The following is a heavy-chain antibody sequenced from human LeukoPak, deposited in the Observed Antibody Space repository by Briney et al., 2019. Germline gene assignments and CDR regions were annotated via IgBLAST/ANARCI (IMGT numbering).Heavy chain of an antibody. Sequence: ASVKVSCKASGYTFTSYAMNWVRQAPGHGLEWMGWINTNTGNPTYAQGFTGRFVFSLDASVSAAYLQISSLKAEDTAVYYCARVYYGDYDGIRYWGQGTLVTVSS. D-gene: IGHD4-17*01. CDR3: ARVYYGDYDGIRY. CDR2: INTNTGNP. CDR1: GYTFTSYA. J-gene: IGHJ4*02. V-gene: IGHV7-4-1*02.